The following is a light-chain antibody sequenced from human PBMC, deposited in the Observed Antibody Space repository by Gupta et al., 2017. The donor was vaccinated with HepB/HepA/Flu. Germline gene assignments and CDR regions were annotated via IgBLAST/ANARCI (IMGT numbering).Light chain of an antibody. J-gene: IGLJ2*01. CDR2: NDY. V-gene: IGLV1-44*01. Sequence: QPVLTPPPSASETPGQRVTISRSGSSSNIGPNGVNGYQRLPGKAPNLLIYNDYQRRSGVPDRFSDSKSGTSASLASSGLQAEDECDYYCAAWDDRLEGVVFGGGTKLTVL. CDR1: SSNIGPNG. CDR3: AAWDDRLEGVV.